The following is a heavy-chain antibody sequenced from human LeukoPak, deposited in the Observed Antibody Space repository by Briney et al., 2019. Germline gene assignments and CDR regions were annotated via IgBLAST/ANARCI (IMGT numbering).Heavy chain of an antibody. CDR2: IYCSGST. CDR1: GGSISSYY. V-gene: IGHV4-59*01. J-gene: IGHJ5*02. D-gene: IGHD4/OR15-4a*01. Sequence: SETLSLTCTVSGGSISSYYWSWIRQPPGKGLEWIGYIYCSGSTNYNPSLKSRVTISVDTSKNQFSLKLSSVTAADTAVYYCARDAKGKSGWFDPWGQGTLVTVSS. CDR3: ARDAKGKSGWFDP.